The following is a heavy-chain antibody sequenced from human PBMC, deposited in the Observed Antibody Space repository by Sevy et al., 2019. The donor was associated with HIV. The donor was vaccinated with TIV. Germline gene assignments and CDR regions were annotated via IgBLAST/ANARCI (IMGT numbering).Heavy chain of an antibody. D-gene: IGHD3-10*01. V-gene: IGHV3-15*01. CDR2: IKGKIYHGTI. CDR1: GFTFSNAW. CDR3: TTATWSQEDYYNS. Sequence: GGSLRLSCAASGFTFSNAWMSWVRQAPGKGLEWVGRIKGKIYHGTIDYAAPVKGRFSISRDDSKNTLHLQMNSLKTEDTAEYYCTTATWSQEDYYNSWGQGTLVTVSS. J-gene: IGHJ5*02.